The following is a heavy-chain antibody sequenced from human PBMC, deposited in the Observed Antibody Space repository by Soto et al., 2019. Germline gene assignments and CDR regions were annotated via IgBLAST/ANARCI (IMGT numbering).Heavy chain of an antibody. Sequence: SVKVSCKASGGTFSSYAISWVRQAPGQGLEWMGRIIPILGTANYAQKFQGRVTITADESTSTAYMELSSLRSEDTAVYYCARICSGGSCSNWYFDLWGRGTLVTVSS. CDR1: GGTFSSYA. J-gene: IGHJ2*01. CDR2: IIPILGTA. CDR3: ARICSGGSCSNWYFDL. V-gene: IGHV1-69*11. D-gene: IGHD2-15*01.